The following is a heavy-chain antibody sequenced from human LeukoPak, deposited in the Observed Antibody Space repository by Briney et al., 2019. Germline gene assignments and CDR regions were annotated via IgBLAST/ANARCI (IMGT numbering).Heavy chain of an antibody. CDR2: IWYDGSNK. V-gene: IGHV3-33*01. CDR1: GFTFSSYG. J-gene: IGHJ4*02. CDR3: ARDEDTAMVTGGLDY. Sequence: GRSLRLSCAASGFTFSSYGMHWVRQAPGKGLEWVAVIWYDGSNKYYADSVKGRFTISRDNAKNSLYLQMNSLRAEDTAVYYCARDEDTAMVTGGLDYWGQGTLVTVSS. D-gene: IGHD5-18*01.